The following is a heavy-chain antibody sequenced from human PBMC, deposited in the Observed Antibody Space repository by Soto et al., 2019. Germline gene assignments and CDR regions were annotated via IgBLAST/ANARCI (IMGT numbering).Heavy chain of an antibody. D-gene: IGHD4-17*01. Sequence: HPGGSLRLSCAASGFTFSSYGMLWVRKDPGKGLEWVAVIWYDVSNKYYADSVKGRFTISRVNSKNTLYLQMNSLRAEDTAVYYCASGLPYGDLLTGEFDYWGQGTLVTVSS. CDR3: ASGLPYGDLLTGEFDY. V-gene: IGHV3-33*01. CDR2: IWYDVSNK. CDR1: GFTFSSYG. J-gene: IGHJ4*02.